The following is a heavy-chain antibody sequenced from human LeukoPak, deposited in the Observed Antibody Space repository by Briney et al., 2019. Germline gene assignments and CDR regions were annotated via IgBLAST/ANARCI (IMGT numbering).Heavy chain of an antibody. J-gene: IGHJ4*02. CDR3: AKRGVVIRVILVGFHKEAYYFDS. CDR1: GLTLSNYG. V-gene: IGHV3-23*01. CDR2: ISDSGGSR. D-gene: IGHD3-22*01. Sequence: GGSLRLSCAVSGLTLSNYGMSWVRQAPGKGLEWVAGISDSGGSRNYADSVKGRFTISRDNPKNTLYLQMNSLRAEDTAVYFCAKRGVVIRVILVGFHKEAYYFDSWGQGALVTVSS.